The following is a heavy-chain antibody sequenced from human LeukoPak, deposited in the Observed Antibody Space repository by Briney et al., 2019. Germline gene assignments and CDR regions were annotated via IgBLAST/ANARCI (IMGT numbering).Heavy chain of an antibody. V-gene: IGHV4-59*02. CDR1: GASVGNSH. CDR2: LSYTGKT. Sequence: SETLSLTCAVSGASVGNSHWNWIRHFPGKGLEWIGCLSYTGKTDYNPSLSSRVTISLGTSNNQVSLKLKSVTAADTAVYYCSEGYFEPFAHWGPGALVTVSS. CDR3: SEGYFEPFAH. J-gene: IGHJ4*02. D-gene: IGHD2/OR15-2a*01.